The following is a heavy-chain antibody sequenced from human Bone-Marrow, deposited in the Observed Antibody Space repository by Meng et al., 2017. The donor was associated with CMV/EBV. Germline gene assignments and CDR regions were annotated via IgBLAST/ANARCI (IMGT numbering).Heavy chain of an antibody. CDR3: ARSDYDFWSGYYVY. J-gene: IGHJ4*01. Sequence: ASVKVSCKASGYTFTSYAMHWVRQAPGQGLEWMGWISAYNGNTNYAQNLQGRVTMTTDTSTSTAYMELRSLRSDDTALYYCARSDYDFWSGYYVYWGQGTLVTVSS. V-gene: IGHV1-18*01. CDR2: ISAYNGNT. CDR1: GYTFTSYA. D-gene: IGHD3-3*01.